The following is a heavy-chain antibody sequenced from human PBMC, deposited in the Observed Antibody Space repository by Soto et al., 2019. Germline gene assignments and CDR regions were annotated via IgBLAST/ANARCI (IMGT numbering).Heavy chain of an antibody. CDR1: GFTFTSSA. CDR3: AALNYGGNAIRHDY. D-gene: IGHD2-15*01. J-gene: IGHJ4*02. Sequence: QMQLVPSGPAVKKPGTSVKVSCKASGFTFTSSAVQWVRQARGQRLEWIGWIVVGSGNTNYAQKFQERVTITRDMTTSTAYMELSSLRSEDTAVYYCAALNYGGNAIRHDYWGQGTLVTVSS. CDR2: IVVGSGNT. V-gene: IGHV1-58*01.